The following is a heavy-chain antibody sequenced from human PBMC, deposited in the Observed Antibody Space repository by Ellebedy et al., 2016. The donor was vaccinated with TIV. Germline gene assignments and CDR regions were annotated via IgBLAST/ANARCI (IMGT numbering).Heavy chain of an antibody. V-gene: IGHV3-11*06. J-gene: IGHJ6*02. CDR2: ISSSSSYT. D-gene: IGHD3-10*01. CDR3: ARDSLVWFGELPLYYYGMDV. Sequence: GESLKISXAASGFTFSDYYMSWIRQAPGKGLEWVSYISSSSSYTNYADSVKGRFTISRDNAKNSLYLQMNSLRAEDTAVYYCARDSLVWFGELPLYYYGMDVWGQGTTVTVSS. CDR1: GFTFSDYY.